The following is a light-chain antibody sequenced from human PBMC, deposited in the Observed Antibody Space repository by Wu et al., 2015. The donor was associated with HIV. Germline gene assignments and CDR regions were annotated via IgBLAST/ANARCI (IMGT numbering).Light chain of an antibody. CDR3: QQSYSTPYT. J-gene: IGKJ2*01. CDR1: QGISTY. Sequence: DIQMTQSPSSLSASVGDRVTITCRASQGISTYLNWFQQKPGKAPKLLIYGASSLQSGVPSRFSGSGSGTDFTLTISSLQPEDFASYSCQQSYSTPYTFGQGTKLEIK. CDR2: GAS. V-gene: IGKV1-39*01.